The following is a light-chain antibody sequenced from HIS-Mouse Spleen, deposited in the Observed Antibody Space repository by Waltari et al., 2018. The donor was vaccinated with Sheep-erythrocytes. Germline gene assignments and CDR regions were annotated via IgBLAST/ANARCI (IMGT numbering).Light chain of an antibody. J-gene: IGKJ2*01. Sequence: EIVLTQSPATLSLSPGERATLSCRASQSVSSYLAWNQQNPGQAPRLLIYDADNTATGIPARFSGSGSVTDFTLTISSLEPEDFAVYYCQQRSNWYTFGQGTRLEIK. CDR3: QQRSNWYT. CDR2: DAD. V-gene: IGKV3-11*01. CDR1: QSVSSY.